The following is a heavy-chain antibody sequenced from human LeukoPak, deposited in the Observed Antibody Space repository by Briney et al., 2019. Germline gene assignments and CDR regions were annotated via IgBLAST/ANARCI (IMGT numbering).Heavy chain of an antibody. CDR2: VHYSLNS. D-gene: IGHD5-24*01. CDR3: ACYKIVERNFDF. J-gene: IGHJ4*02. CDR1: GRSTGNYY. Sequence: SETLSLTCTVSGRSTGNYYWSWIRQPPGKGLEWIGNVHYSLNSNYSPSLESRVTISMDTSKRQFSLKLTSVTAADTAVYYCACYKIVERNFDFWGQGMLVTVSS. V-gene: IGHV4-59*01.